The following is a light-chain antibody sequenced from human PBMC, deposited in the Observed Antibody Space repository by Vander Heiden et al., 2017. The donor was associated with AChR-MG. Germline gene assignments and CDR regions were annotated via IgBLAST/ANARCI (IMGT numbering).Light chain of an antibody. Sequence: DIQLTQSPSSLSASVGDSVTITCRASQSISSYLNWYQQKPGKAPKLLIYAASSLQSGVPSRFSGSGSGTDFTLNISSLQPEDFATYYCQQSYSTPRAFGQGTRLEIK. CDR2: AAS. CDR1: QSISSY. CDR3: QQSYSTPRA. J-gene: IGKJ5*01. V-gene: IGKV1-39*01.